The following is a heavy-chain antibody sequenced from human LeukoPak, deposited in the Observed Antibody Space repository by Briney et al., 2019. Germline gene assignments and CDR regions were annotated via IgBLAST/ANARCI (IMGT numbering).Heavy chain of an antibody. Sequence: PSETLSLTCTVSGVSIYISTDYWVWIRQPPGKGLEWIGSIYYSGSTHYNPSLKSRVTISVDTSKNQFSLILSSVTAADTAVYYCATEQWLVPGHFDYWGQGTLVTVSS. CDR2: IYYSGST. CDR1: GVSIYISTDY. V-gene: IGHV4-39*01. D-gene: IGHD6-19*01. J-gene: IGHJ4*02. CDR3: ATEQWLVPGHFDY.